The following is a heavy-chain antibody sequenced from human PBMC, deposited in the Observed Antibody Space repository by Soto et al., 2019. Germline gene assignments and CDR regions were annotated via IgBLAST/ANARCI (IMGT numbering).Heavy chain of an antibody. CDR1: GFTVSSNY. CDR3: ARNGDSSDYRGWFDP. Sequence: EVQLVESGGGLVQPGGSLRLSCAASGFTVSSNYMSWVRQAPGKGLAWVSVIYSGGTTYYADSVKGRFTISRDNSKNTLYLQMNSLRAGDTAVYYCARNGDSSDYRGWFDPWGQGTLVTVSS. J-gene: IGHJ5*02. V-gene: IGHV3-66*01. CDR2: IYSGGTT. D-gene: IGHD3-22*01.